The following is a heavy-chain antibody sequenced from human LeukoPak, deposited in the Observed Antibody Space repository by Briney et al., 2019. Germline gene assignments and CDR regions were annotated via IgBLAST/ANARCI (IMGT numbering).Heavy chain of an antibody. J-gene: IGHJ6*03. Sequence: SETLSLTCTVSGGSISSYYWSWIRQPPGKGLEWIGYIHYSGSTNYNPSIKSRVTISEDTSKNQFSLKLSSVTAADTAVYYCARAPYYYYYMDVWGKGTTVTVSS. CDR1: GGSISSYY. V-gene: IGHV4-59*08. CDR2: IHYSGST. CDR3: ARAPYYYYYMDV.